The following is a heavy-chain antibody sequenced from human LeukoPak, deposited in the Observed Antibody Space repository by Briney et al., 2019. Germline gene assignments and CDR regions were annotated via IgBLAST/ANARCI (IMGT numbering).Heavy chain of an antibody. CDR3: ATVKAVTAHYYFDY. Sequence: ASVKVSCKASGGTFSSYAISWVRQAPGQGLEWMGRIIPILGIANYAQKFQGRVTITADKSTSTAYMELSSLRSEDTAVYYCATVKAVTAHYYFDYWGQGTLVTVSS. CDR2: IIPILGIA. J-gene: IGHJ4*02. V-gene: IGHV1-69*04. CDR1: GGTFSSYA. D-gene: IGHD2-21*02.